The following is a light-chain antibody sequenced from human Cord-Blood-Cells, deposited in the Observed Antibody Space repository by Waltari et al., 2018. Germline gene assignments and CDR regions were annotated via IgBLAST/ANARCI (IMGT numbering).Light chain of an antibody. CDR1: SSDVGRYNL. V-gene: IGLV2-23*01. J-gene: IGLJ3*02. CDR3: CSYAGSSTWV. CDR2: EGS. Sequence: QSALTQPASVSGSPGQSITTSCPGTSSDVGRYNLVSWYQQHPGKAPRLMIYEGSKRPSGVSNRFSGSKSGNTASLAISGLQAEDEADYYCCSYAGSSTWVFGGGTKLTVL.